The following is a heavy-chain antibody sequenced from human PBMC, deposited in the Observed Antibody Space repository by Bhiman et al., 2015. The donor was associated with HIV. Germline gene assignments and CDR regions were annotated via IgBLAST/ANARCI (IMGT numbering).Heavy chain of an antibody. J-gene: IGHJ3*02. Sequence: EVQLEESGGGLVQPGGSLRLSCAAYGFTLSNYWMSWVRQAPGKGLEWVANINEDGSEKNYVDSVKGRFTISRDSAKNSLYLQMNSLRTEDSAVYYCASQWELPPDAFDIWGQGTMVTVSS. CDR3: ASQWELPPDAFDI. CDR2: INEDGSEK. CDR1: GFTLSNYW. D-gene: IGHD1-26*01. V-gene: IGHV3-7*01.